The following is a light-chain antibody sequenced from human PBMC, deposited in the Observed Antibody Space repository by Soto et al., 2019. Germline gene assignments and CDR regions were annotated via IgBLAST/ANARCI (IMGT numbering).Light chain of an antibody. CDR1: SGHRTNI. CDR2: LESSGSY. V-gene: IGLV4-60*03. J-gene: IGLJ1*01. CDR3: ENWDTNTRV. Sequence: QSVLTQSSSASASLGSSVKLTCTLSSGHRTNIIAWHQQQPGNAPRYLMKLESSGSYNKGSGVPDRFSGSSSGADRYLTNSNLQSEDEAEYYGENWDTNTRVYGTGTKLTVL.